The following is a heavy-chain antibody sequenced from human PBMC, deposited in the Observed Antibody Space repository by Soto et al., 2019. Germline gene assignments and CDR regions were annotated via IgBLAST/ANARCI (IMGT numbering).Heavy chain of an antibody. CDR1: GYTFTGYY. V-gene: IGHV1-2*04. Sequence: ASVKVSCKASGYTFTGYYRQWVRQAPGQGLEWMGWINPNSGGTNYAQKFQGWVTMTRDTSISTAYMELSRLRSDDTAVYYCARDSPISTYYDFWSGYRYYYYGMDVWGQGTTVTVSS. D-gene: IGHD3-3*01. CDR2: INPNSGGT. J-gene: IGHJ6*02. CDR3: ARDSPISTYYDFWSGYRYYYYGMDV.